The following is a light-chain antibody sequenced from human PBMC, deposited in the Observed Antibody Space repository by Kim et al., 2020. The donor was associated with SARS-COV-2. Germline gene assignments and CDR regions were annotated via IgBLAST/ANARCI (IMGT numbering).Light chain of an antibody. V-gene: IGLV1-40*01. CDR3: QSNDSTLGGFWV. CDR2: GNT. Sequence: VTLSYTAPRSNIGADSDVHWYQQLPGTAPKPLIYGNTNRPSGVPERFSGSKSGTSASLAITGLQAEDEADYYCQSNDSTLGGFWVFGGGTKLTVL. CDR1: RSNIGADSD. J-gene: IGLJ3*02.